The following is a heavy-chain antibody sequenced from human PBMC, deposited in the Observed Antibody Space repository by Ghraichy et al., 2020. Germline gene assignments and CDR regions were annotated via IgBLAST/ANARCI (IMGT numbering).Heavy chain of an antibody. CDR2: IYTSGST. D-gene: IGHD3-16*01. CDR3: AGGPPDNYYYGMDV. CDR1: GGSISSYY. Sequence: ETLSLTCTVSGGSISSYYWSWIRQPAGKGLEWIGRIYTSGSTNYNPSLKSRVTMSVDTSKNQFSLKLSSVTAADTAVYYCAGGPPDNYYYGMDVWGQGTTVTVSS. J-gene: IGHJ6*02. V-gene: IGHV4-4*07.